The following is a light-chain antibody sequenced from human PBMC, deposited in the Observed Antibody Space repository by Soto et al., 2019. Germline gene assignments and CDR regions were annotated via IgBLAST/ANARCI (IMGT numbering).Light chain of an antibody. Sequence: EIVMTQSPATLSVSPGERATLSCRASQSVSSNLAWYQQKPGQAPRLLIYGASTRATGIPARFRGSGSGTEFTITITTLLSKNFHVYYGQHYNNWPPATFGGGTKVEIK. CDR2: GAS. CDR3: QHYNNWPPAT. J-gene: IGKJ4*01. V-gene: IGKV3-15*01. CDR1: QSVSSN.